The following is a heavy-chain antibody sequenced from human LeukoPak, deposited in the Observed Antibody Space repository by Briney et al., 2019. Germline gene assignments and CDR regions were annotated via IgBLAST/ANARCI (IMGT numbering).Heavy chain of an antibody. CDR2: IFPSGGEI. CDR3: ATYRQVLLPFES. D-gene: IGHD2-8*02. V-gene: IGHV3-23*01. CDR1: GFTSSTFA. J-gene: IGHJ4*02. Sequence: GGSLRLSCAASGFTSSTFAMTWVRQPPGKGLEWVSSIFPSGGEIHYADSVRGRFTISRDNSKSTLSLQMNSLRAEDTAIYYCATYRQVLLPFESWGQGTLVTVSS.